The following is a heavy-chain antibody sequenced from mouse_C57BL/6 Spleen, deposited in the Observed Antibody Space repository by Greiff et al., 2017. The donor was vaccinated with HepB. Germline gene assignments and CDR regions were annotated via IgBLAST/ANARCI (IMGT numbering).Heavy chain of an antibody. CDR3: APGGHGSSYGAMDY. J-gene: IGHJ4*01. V-gene: IGHV1-50*01. CDR1: GYTFTSYW. D-gene: IGHD1-1*01. CDR2: IDPSDSYT. Sequence: VQLQQSGAELVKPGASVKLSCKASGYTFTSYWMQWVKQRPGQGLEWIGEIDPSDSYTNYNQKFKGKATLTVDTSSSTAYMQLSSLTSEDSAVYYCAPGGHGSSYGAMDYWGQGTSVTVSS.